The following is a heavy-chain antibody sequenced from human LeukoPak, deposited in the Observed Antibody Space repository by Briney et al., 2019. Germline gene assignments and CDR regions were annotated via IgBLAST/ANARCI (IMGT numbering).Heavy chain of an antibody. CDR2: IIGSGIST. D-gene: IGHD2-15*01. V-gene: IGHV3-21*01. J-gene: IGHJ4*02. CDR3: ARDAPKLYCSGGSCAEDY. CDR1: GFTFSTYA. Sequence: GGSLRLSCAASGFTFSTYAMTWVRQAPGKGLEWVSTIIGSGISTYYADSVKGRFTISRDNAKNSLYLQMNSLRAEDTAVYYCARDAPKLYCSGGSCAEDYWGQGTLVTVSS.